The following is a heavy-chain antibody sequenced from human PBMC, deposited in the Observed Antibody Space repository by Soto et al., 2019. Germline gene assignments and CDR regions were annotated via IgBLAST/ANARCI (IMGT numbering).Heavy chain of an antibody. V-gene: IGHV4-59*01. Sequence: LETLSLTCTVSGGSISSYYWSWIRQPPGKGLEWIGYIYYSGSTSYNPSLKSRVTISVDTSKNQFSLKLSSVTAADTAVYYCAGGYDILTGYDLGTFDIWGQGXMVTVS. J-gene: IGHJ3*02. D-gene: IGHD3-9*01. CDR1: GGSISSYY. CDR3: AGGYDILTGYDLGTFDI. CDR2: IYYSGST.